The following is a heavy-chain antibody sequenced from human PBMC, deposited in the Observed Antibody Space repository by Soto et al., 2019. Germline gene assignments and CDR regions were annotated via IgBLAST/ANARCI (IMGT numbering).Heavy chain of an antibody. V-gene: IGHV3-30*18. CDR3: AKDHSAATQPLDN. CDR2: ISYDGSNK. J-gene: IGHJ4*02. CDR1: GFTFSSYG. Sequence: QVQLEESGGGVVQPGRSLRLSCAASGFTFSSYGMHWVRQAPGKGLEWVAVISYDGSNKYYADSVKGRFTISRDNSKNTLYLQMNSLRAEDTAVYYCAKDHSAATQPLDNWGQGTLVTVSS. D-gene: IGHD2-15*01.